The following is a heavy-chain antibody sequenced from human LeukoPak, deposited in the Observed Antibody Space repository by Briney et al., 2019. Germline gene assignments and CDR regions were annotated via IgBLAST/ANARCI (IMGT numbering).Heavy chain of an antibody. V-gene: IGHV1-2*02. D-gene: IGHD3-22*01. Sequence: GASVKVSCKASGYTFTGYYMHWVRQAPGQGLEWMGWINPNSGGTNYAQKFQGRVTMTRDTSISTAYMELSRLRSDDTAVCYCARDRYYYDSSGPTHAFDTWGQGTMVTVSS. CDR3: ARDRYYYDSSGPTHAFDT. CDR1: GYTFTGYY. CDR2: INPNSGGT. J-gene: IGHJ3*02.